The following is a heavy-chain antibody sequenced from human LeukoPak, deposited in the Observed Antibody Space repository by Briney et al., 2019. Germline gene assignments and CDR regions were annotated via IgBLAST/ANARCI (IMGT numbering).Heavy chain of an antibody. D-gene: IGHD1-14*01. CDR3: ARQNPRLFFDI. V-gene: IGHV7-4-1*02. CDR2: INTNTGNP. J-gene: IGHJ3*02. Sequence: ASVKVSCKASGYTFTSYGISWVRQAPGQGLEWMGWINTNTGNPTYAQGFTGRFVFSLDTSVSTAYLQISSLKAEDTAVYYCARQNPRLFFDIWGQGTMVTVSS. CDR1: GYTFTSYG.